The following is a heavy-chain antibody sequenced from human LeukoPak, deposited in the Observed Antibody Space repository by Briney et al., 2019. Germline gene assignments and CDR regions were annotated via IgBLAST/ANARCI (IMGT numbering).Heavy chain of an antibody. J-gene: IGHJ4*02. Sequence: GASVKVSCKASGGTFSSYAISWVRQAPGQGLEWMGGIIPIFGTANYAQKFQGRVTITADKSTSTAYMELSSLRSEDTAVYYCATMGKYQLLHFDYWGQGTLVTVSS. CDR1: GGTFSSYA. CDR3: ATMGKYQLLHFDY. V-gene: IGHV1-69*06. D-gene: IGHD2-2*01. CDR2: IIPIFGTA.